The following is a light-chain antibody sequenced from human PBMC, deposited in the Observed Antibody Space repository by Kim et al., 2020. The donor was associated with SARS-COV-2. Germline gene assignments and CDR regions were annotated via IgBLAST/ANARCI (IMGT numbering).Light chain of an antibody. CDR1: SGHSSYA. J-gene: IGLJ2*01. V-gene: IGLV4-69*01. CDR2: VNSDGSH. CDR3: QTWGTGIVV. Sequence: QPVLTQSPSASASLGASVKLTCTLSSGHSSYAIAWHQQQPEKGPRYLMKVNSDGSHSKGHGIPDRFSGSSSGAERFLTISSLQSEDEADYYCQTWGTGIVVFGGGTQLTVL.